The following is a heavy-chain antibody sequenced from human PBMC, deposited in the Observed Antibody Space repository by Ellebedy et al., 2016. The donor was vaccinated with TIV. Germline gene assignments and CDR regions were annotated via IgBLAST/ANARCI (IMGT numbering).Heavy chain of an antibody. V-gene: IGHV3-23*01. CDR2: LNANGVVI. CDR1: GFTFSRYP. J-gene: IGHJ4*02. CDR3: ASSRYHYYVGNTIFAY. D-gene: IGHD3-10*02. Sequence: GESLKIPCAASGFTFSRYPMSWVRQAPGKGLEWVAGLNANGVVIDYADSVKGRSTIYRDNSKNTLYLQMNSLSPEDTAVYYCASSRYHYYVGNTIFAYWGQGTLVTVSS.